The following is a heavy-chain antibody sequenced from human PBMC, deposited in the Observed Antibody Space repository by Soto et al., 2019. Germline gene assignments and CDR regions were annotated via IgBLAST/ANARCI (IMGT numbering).Heavy chain of an antibody. D-gene: IGHD1-26*01. CDR3: RAYSGDLENYFDY. Sequence: GGSLRLSCAASGFTFSGSAMHWVRQASGKGLEWVGRIRSKANSYATAYAASVKGRFTISRDDSKNTAYLQMNSLKTEDTAVYYCRAYSGDLENYFDYWGQGTLVTVSS. V-gene: IGHV3-73*01. J-gene: IGHJ4*02. CDR1: GFTFSGSA. CDR2: IRSKANSYAT.